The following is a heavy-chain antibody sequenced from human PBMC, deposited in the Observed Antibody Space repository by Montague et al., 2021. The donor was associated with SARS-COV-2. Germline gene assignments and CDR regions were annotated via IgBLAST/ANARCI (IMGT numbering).Heavy chain of an antibody. V-gene: IGHV4-39*01. CDR1: GGSISSSSYY. CDR3: DGRSEEEYCFDY. CDR2: IYYSGST. J-gene: IGHJ4*02. D-gene: IGHD2-15*01. Sequence: SETLSLTCTVSGGSISSSSYYWGWLRQPPGKGLVWIGSIYYSGSTYSNPSLQRRVTISVDTSQNQFSLKLSSVTAADTAVYYCDGRSEEEYCFDYWGQGTLVTVSS.